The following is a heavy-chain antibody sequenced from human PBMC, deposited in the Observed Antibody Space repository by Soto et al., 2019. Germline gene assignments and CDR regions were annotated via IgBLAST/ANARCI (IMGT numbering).Heavy chain of an antibody. V-gene: IGHV4-31*03. D-gene: IGHD4-17*01. J-gene: IGHJ3*02. CDR3: AYGDCGAFDI. CDR2: IYYSGST. CDR1: GGSISSGGYY. Sequence: QVQLQESGPGLVKPSQTLSLTCTVSGGSISSGGYYWSWIRQHPGKGLEWIGYIYYSGSTYYNPSLKPRVTTSVDTYKNQFSLKLSSVTAADTAVYYCAYGDCGAFDIWGQGTMVTVSS.